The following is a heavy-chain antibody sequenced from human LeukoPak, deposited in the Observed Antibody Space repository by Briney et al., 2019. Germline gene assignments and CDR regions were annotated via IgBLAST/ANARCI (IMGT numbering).Heavy chain of an antibody. Sequence: GSLRLSCVASEFTFSTYWMHWVRQAPGKGLVWVTNISPNGETTYQADSVKGRFTISRDSAKNTLYLEMDSLRAEDTAVYYCVRGTSEWRGVDYWGQGTLVTVSS. CDR1: EFTFSTYW. D-gene: IGHD2-2*01. V-gene: IGHV3-74*01. CDR3: VRGTSEWRGVDY. J-gene: IGHJ4*02. CDR2: ISPNGETT.